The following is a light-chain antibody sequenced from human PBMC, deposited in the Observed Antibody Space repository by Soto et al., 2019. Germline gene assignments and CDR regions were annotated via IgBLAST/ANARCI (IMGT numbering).Light chain of an antibody. CDR3: QQSYSTPRIT. J-gene: IGKJ5*01. CDR2: AAS. Sequence: DIQMTQSPSSLSASVGARVTITCRASQSSSSYLNWYQQKPGKAPKLLIYAASSLQSGVPSRFSGSGSGTDFTLTISSLQPEDFATYYCQQSYSTPRITFGQGTRLEIK. CDR1: QSSSSY. V-gene: IGKV1-39*01.